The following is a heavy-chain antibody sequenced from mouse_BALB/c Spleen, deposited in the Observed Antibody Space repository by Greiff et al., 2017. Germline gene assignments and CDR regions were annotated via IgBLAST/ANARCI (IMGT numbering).Heavy chain of an antibody. V-gene: IGHV5-6-4*01. Sequence: EVLLVESGGGLVKPGGSLKLSCAASGFTFSSYTMSWVRQTPEKRLEWVATISSGGSYTYYPDSVKGRFTISRDNAKNTLYLQMSSLKSEDTAMYYCTRDERDDYDGYAMDYWGQGTSVTVSS. CDR1: GFTFSSYT. CDR2: ISSGGSYT. D-gene: IGHD2-4*01. CDR3: TRDERDDYDGYAMDY. J-gene: IGHJ4*01.